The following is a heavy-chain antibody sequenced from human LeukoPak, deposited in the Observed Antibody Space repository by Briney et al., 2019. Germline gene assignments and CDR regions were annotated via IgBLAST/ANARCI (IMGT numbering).Heavy chain of an antibody. V-gene: IGHV3-48*04. CDR2: ISSSGSTI. D-gene: IGHD3-22*01. J-gene: IGHJ5*02. CDR1: GFTFSSYS. CDR3: AALWDYYDSSGSVRNWFDP. Sequence: PGGSLRLSCAASGFTFSSYSMNWVRQAPGKGLEWVSYISSSGSTIYYADSVKGRFTISRDNAKNSLYLQMNSLRAEDTAVYYCAALWDYYDSSGSVRNWFDPWGQGTLVTVSS.